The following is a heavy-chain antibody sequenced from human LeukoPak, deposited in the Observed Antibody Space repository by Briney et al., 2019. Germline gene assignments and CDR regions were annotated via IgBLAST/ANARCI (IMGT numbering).Heavy chain of an antibody. Sequence: SETLSLTCTVYPGSFSAHYWSWIRQPPGKGLEWIGEINHSGGTNYNPSLKSRVTISLDTSKNQFSLKLSSVTAADTAIYYCARGLKLTVTNVLEFDYWGQGSLVTASS. CDR3: ARGLKLTVTNVLEFDY. J-gene: IGHJ4*02. D-gene: IGHD4-17*01. CDR2: INHSGGT. CDR1: PGSFSAHY. V-gene: IGHV4-34*01.